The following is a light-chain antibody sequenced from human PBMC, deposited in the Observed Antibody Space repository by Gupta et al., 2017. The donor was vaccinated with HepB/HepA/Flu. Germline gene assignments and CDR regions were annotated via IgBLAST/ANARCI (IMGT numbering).Light chain of an antibody. V-gene: IGKV1-39*01. CDR2: AAS. CDR3: QQSDCIPPIT. CDR1: QSISSY. J-gene: IGKJ5*01. Sequence: DIQMTQSPSSLSASVGDRVTLTCRASQSISSYLNWYQHKPGKAPKLLIYAASSLQSGVPSRFSRSGYGTDFTLTIRSRHPEDFATYYCQQSDCIPPITFGQGTRLEMK.